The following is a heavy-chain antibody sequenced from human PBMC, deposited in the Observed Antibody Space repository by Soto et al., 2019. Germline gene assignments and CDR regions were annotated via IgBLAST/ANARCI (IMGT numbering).Heavy chain of an antibody. D-gene: IGHD4-17*01. V-gene: IGHV4-30-4*01. CDR3: ARARHDYGDYYYGMDV. CDR1: GRSISSGDYY. CDR2: IYYSGST. Sequence: PSETLSLTCTVSGRSISSGDYYWSWIRQPPGKGLEWIGYIYYSGSTYYNPSLKSRVTISVDTSKNQFSLKLSSVTAADTAVYYCARARHDYGDYYYGMDVWGQGTTVTVSS. J-gene: IGHJ6*02.